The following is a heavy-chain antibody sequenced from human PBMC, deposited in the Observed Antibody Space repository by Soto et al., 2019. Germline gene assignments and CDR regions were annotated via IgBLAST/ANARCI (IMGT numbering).Heavy chain of an antibody. CDR1: GFTFSSYS. V-gene: IGHV3-48*02. Sequence: GGSLRLSCASSGFTFSSYSMNWVRQAPGKGLEWVSYISSSSSTIYYADSVKGRFTISRDNAKNSLYLQMNSLRDEDTAVYYCASNNPEETDYWGQGTLVTVSS. CDR3: ASNNPEETDY. J-gene: IGHJ4*02. CDR2: ISSSSSTI.